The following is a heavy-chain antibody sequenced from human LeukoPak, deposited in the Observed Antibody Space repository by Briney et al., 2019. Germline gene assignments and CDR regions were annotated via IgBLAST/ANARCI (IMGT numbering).Heavy chain of an antibody. D-gene: IGHD5-18*01. V-gene: IGHV4-34*01. Sequence: SETLSLTCAVYGGSFSGYYWSWIRQPPGKGLEWIGSIYHSGSTYYNPSLKSRVTISVDTSKNQFSLKLSSVTAADTAVYYCAREGVTAMVTPPDYWGQGTLVTVSS. CDR2: IYHSGST. J-gene: IGHJ4*02. CDR3: AREGVTAMVTPPDY. CDR1: GGSFSGYY.